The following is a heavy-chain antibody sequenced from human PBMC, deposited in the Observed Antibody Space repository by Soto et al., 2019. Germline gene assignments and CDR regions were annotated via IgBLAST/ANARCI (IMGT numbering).Heavy chain of an antibody. CDR1: GGTFNSYA. CDR2: IIPVFSAT. CDR3: SSSTVLGVIALTSKTWFDP. D-gene: IGHD2-21*01. Sequence: QVQLVQSGAEVRKPGSSVRVSCKASGGTFNSYAISWVRQAPGQGLEWMGGIIPVFSATHYAQKFQGRFTISANESTKTVYLDLSSLRSDDTAVYFCSSSTVLGVIALTSKTWFDPWGQGTLVIVSS. J-gene: IGHJ5*02. V-gene: IGHV1-69*01.